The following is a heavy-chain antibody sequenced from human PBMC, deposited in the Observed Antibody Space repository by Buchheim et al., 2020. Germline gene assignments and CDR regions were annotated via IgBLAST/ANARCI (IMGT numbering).Heavy chain of an antibody. CDR3: AKGTYDYVWGSYRPYYFDY. CDR1: GFTFSSYA. J-gene: IGHJ4*02. CDR2: ISGSGCST. V-gene: IGHV3-23*01. Sequence: EVQLLESGGGLVQPGGSLRLPCAASGFTFSSYAMSWVRQAPGKGLEWVSAISGSGCSTYYADSVKGRFTISRDNSKNTLYLQMNSLRAEDTAVYYCAKGTYDYVWGSYRPYYFDYWGQGT. D-gene: IGHD3-16*02.